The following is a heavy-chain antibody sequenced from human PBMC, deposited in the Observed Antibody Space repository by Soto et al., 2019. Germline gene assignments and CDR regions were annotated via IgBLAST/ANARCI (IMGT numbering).Heavy chain of an antibody. V-gene: IGHV1-2*04. Sequence: QVQLVQSGAEVKKPGASVKVSCKASGYTFTGYYMHWVRQAPGQGLEWMGWINPNSGGTNYAQKFQGWVTMPRDTSISTAYMELSRLRSDDTAVYYCARYNDYIWGSYRYFDYWGQGTLVTVSS. CDR1: GYTFTGYY. D-gene: IGHD3-16*02. CDR2: INPNSGGT. CDR3: ARYNDYIWGSYRYFDY. J-gene: IGHJ4*02.